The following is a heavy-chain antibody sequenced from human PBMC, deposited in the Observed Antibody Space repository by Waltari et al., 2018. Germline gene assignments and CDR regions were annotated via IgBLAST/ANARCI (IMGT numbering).Heavy chain of an antibody. CDR2: IRFDGSQK. Sequence: QVQLVESGGGVVQPGGSLRLSCKASGFIFSRFDMHWVRQAPGIGLEWVSLIRFDGSQKYYSESLKGRFTVSRDNSRDTLYLHMENLGSDDTATYFCAGDISVSSPSLWGRGTLVTVSS. CDR1: GFIFSRFD. V-gene: IGHV3-30*02. CDR3: AGDISVSSPSL. D-gene: IGHD3-3*02. J-gene: IGHJ1*01.